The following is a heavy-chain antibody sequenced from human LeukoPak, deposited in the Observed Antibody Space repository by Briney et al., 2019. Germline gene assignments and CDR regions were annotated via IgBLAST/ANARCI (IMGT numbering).Heavy chain of an antibody. V-gene: IGHV1-2*02. CDR3: ARRPMYSSNWPPPTYYFDY. Sequence: GASVKVSCKASGYSFTGYYIHWVRQAPGQGLEWMGWINPISVGTDYAQKFQGRVTMTRDTTISTAHMELSRLRSDDTAVYYCARRPMYSSNWPPPTYYFDYWGQGTLVTVSS. J-gene: IGHJ4*02. CDR1: GYSFTGYY. D-gene: IGHD6-13*01. CDR2: INPISVGT.